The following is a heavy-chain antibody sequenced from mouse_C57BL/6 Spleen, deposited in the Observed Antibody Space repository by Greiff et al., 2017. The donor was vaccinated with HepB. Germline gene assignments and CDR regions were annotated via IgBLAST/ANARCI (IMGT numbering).Heavy chain of an antibody. CDR1: GYTFTDYY. Sequence: EVQLQQSGPELVKPGASVKISCKASGYTFTDYYMNWVKQSHGKSLEWIGDINPNNGGTSYNQKFKGKATLTVDKSSSTAYMELRSLTSVDSAVYYCARRALYGSSPFAYWGQGTLVTVSA. D-gene: IGHD1-1*01. J-gene: IGHJ3*01. V-gene: IGHV1-26*01. CDR3: ARRALYGSSPFAY. CDR2: INPNNGGT.